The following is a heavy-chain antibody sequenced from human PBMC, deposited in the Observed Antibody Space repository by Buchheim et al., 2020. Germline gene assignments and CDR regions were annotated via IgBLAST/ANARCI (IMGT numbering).Heavy chain of an antibody. CDR2: IYYSGST. CDR1: GGSVSSGSYY. Sequence: QVQLQESGPGLVKPSETLSLTCTVSGGSVSSGSYYWSWIRQPPGKGLEWIGYIYYSGSTNYNPSLKSRVTISVDTSKNQFSLKLSSVTAADTAVYYCAGEQLKYGMDVWGQGTT. J-gene: IGHJ6*02. D-gene: IGHD5-18*01. CDR3: AGEQLKYGMDV. V-gene: IGHV4-61*01.